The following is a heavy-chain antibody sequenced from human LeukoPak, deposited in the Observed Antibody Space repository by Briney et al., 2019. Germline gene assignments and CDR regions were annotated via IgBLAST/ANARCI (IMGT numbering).Heavy chain of an antibody. CDR2: TYYRSKWYN. CDR1: GDSVSSNSAA. CDR3: ARASSFPPPPLTSSYYMDV. D-gene: IGHD2/OR15-2a*01. V-gene: IGHV6-1*01. Sequence: SQTLSLTCAISGDSVSSNSAAWNWIRQSPSRGLEWLGRTYYRSKWYNDYAVSVKSRITINPDTSKNQFSLQLNSVTPEDTAVYYCARASSFPPPPLTSSYYMDVWGKGTTVTVSS. J-gene: IGHJ6*03.